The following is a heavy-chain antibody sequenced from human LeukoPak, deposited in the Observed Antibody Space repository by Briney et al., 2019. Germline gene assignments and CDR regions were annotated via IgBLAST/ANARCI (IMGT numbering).Heavy chain of an antibody. CDR1: GFIFNNAW. Sequence: GGSLRLSCEGSGFIFNNAWMSWIRQAPGKGLEWVGRVRTTAEGETPDYAAPVRGRFTISRDDSKSTVYLQMNSLETEDTAIYYCTAGLGKTDDDSWGQGTLVTASS. V-gene: IGHV3-15*01. D-gene: IGHD4-11*01. CDR3: TAGLGKTDDDS. CDR2: VRTTAEGETP. J-gene: IGHJ4*02.